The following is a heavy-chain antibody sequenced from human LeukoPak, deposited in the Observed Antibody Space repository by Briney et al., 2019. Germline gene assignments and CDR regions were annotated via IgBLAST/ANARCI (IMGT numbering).Heavy chain of an antibody. CDR3: ARSEILDYYYGSGRYFDY. V-gene: IGHV1-3*04. D-gene: IGHD3-10*01. CDR2: MNIGNGNT. CDR1: GYTFTGFA. Sequence: ASVKVSCKASGYTFTGFAVHWVRQAPGQRPEWMGWMNIGNGNTKYSQKFQDRITVIRDTSGNTVYMELSSLRSEDTAVYYCARSEILDYYYGSGRYFDYWGQGSLVTVSS. J-gene: IGHJ4*02.